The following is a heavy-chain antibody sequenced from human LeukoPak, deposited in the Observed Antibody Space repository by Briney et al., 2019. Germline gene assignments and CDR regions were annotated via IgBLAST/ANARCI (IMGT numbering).Heavy chain of an antibody. Sequence: SETLSLTCAVSGVSMSSYYWSWLRQSAGKGLEGVGSISTSGSTSYNPSLKSRVTMSVDTSKNQFSLILTAVTAADTGVYYCAREPSGYYGMDVWGQGTTVTVSS. CDR3: AREPSGYYGMDV. CDR2: ISTSGST. D-gene: IGHD3-10*01. CDR1: GVSMSSYY. V-gene: IGHV4-4*07. J-gene: IGHJ6*02.